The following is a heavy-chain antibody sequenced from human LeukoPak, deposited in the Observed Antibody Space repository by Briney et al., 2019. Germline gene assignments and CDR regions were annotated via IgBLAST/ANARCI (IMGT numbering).Heavy chain of an antibody. CDR3: ARGPHGGFVIIPTEF. D-gene: IGHD3-3*01. Sequence: VASVKVSCKASGGTFSSYAISWVRQAPGQGLEWMGGIIPISGTANYAQKFQGRVTITADESTSTAYMELSSLRSEDTAVYYCARGPHGGFVIIPTEFWGQGTLVTVSS. J-gene: IGHJ4*02. CDR1: GGTFSSYA. V-gene: IGHV1-69*13. CDR2: IIPISGTA.